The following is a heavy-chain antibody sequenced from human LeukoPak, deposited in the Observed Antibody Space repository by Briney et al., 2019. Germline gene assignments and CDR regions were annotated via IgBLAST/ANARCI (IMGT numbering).Heavy chain of an antibody. J-gene: IGHJ6*02. Sequence: PGGSLRLSCAASGFTFSSYAKSWVRQAPGKGLEWVSAISGSGGSTYYPDSVKGRFTISRDNSKNTLYLQMNSLRAEDTAVYYCAKETVGYYYYYYGMDVWGQGTMVTVSS. V-gene: IGHV3-23*01. CDR3: AKETVGYYYYYYGMDV. D-gene: IGHD1-26*01. CDR1: GFTFSSYA. CDR2: ISGSGGST.